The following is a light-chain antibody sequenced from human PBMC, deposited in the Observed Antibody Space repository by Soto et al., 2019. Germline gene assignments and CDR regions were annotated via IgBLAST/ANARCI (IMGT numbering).Light chain of an antibody. J-gene: IGLJ1*01. CDR1: NSNIGSNT. CDR2: YDN. Sequence: QSVLTQPPSASGTPGQRVTISCSGSNSNIGSNTVNWYQQLPGTAPKLLINYDNLRPSGVPDRISGSKSGTSASLAISGLQSDDEADYYCAAWDDSPNGRVFGTGTKLTVL. V-gene: IGLV1-44*01. CDR3: AAWDDSPNGRV.